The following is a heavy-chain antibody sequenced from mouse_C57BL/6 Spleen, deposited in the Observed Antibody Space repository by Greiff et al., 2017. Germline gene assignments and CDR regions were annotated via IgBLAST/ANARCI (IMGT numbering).Heavy chain of an antibody. CDR3: ASGGGSSGLFAY. V-gene: IGHV2-6*01. Sequence: VAPSQSLSITCTVSGFSLTSYGVDWVRQSPGKGLEWLGVIWGVGSTNYNSALKSRLSISKDNSKSQVFLKMNSLQTDDTAMYYCASGGGSSGLFAYWGQGTLVTVSA. CDR2: IWGVGST. CDR1: GFSLTSYG. D-gene: IGHD3-2*02. J-gene: IGHJ3*01.